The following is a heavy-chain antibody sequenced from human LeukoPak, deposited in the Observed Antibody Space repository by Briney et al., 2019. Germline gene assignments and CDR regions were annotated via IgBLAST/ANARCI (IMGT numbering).Heavy chain of an antibody. CDR1: GGSISSYY. D-gene: IGHD3-22*01. CDR3: ARGLSSSGYYYPDAFDI. Sequence: SETLSLTCTVSGGSISSYYWSWIRQPAGKGLEWIGRIYTSGSTNYDPSLKSRVTMSVDTSKNQFSLKLSSVTAADTAVYYCARGLSSSGYYYPDAFDIWGQGTMVTVSS. V-gene: IGHV4-4*07. CDR2: IYTSGST. J-gene: IGHJ3*02.